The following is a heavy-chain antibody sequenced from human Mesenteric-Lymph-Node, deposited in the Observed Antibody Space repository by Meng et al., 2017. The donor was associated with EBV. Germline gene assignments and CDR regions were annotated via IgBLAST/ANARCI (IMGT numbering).Heavy chain of an antibody. D-gene: IGHD6-19*01. J-gene: IGHJ4*02. CDR1: GDSVSSPTYH. Sequence: QVQLQESGPGLVKPSETLSLSCTVSGDSVSSPTYHWSWIRQPPGKGLEWIGCVFDSGSSDYNASLESRATISIDTSKNQFSLKLRSVTAADTAVYYCATFNSGSYKYYFNHWGRGILVTVSS. V-gene: IGHV4-61*01. CDR2: VFDSGSS. CDR3: ATFNSGSYKYYFNH.